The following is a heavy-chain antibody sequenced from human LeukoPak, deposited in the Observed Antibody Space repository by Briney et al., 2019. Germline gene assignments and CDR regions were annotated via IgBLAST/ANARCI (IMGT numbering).Heavy chain of an antibody. D-gene: IGHD2-15*01. CDR3: ARGKGYCSGGSCHNWLDP. CDR2: INHSGST. Sequence: SETLSLTCAVYGGSFSGYYWSWIRQPPGKGLEWIGEINHSGSTNYNPSLKSRVTISVDTSKNQFSLKLSSVTPADTAVYYCARGKGYCSGGSCHNWLDPWGQGTLVTVSS. V-gene: IGHV4-34*01. J-gene: IGHJ5*02. CDR1: GGSFSGYY.